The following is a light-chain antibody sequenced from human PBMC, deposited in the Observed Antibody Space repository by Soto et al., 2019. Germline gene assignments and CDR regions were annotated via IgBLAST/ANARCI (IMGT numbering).Light chain of an antibody. CDR2: DVA. CDR1: SSDVGAYKY. J-gene: IGLJ1*01. V-gene: IGLV2-11*01. CDR3: CSYAGTYTYV. Sequence: QSVLTQPRSVSGSPGQSVTISCTGTSSDVGAYKYVSWYQQHPGKAPKLMIYDVAKRPSGVPDRFSGSKSANTASLTISGLQAEDEADYYCCSYAGTYTYVFGTGTKLTVL.